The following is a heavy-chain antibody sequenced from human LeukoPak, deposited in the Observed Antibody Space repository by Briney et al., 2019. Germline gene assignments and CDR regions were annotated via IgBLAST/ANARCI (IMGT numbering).Heavy chain of an antibody. D-gene: IGHD6-19*01. Sequence: EASVKVSCKASGYAFSNYGISWVRQAPGQGLEWRGWISSYNDNTNYAQKLQGRVTMTPDTSTSTAYMELRSLRSDDTAVYYCASLEYSSGWPLFDYWGQGTLVTVSS. CDR3: ASLEYSSGWPLFDY. CDR2: ISSYNDNT. J-gene: IGHJ4*02. CDR1: GYAFSNYG. V-gene: IGHV1-18*01.